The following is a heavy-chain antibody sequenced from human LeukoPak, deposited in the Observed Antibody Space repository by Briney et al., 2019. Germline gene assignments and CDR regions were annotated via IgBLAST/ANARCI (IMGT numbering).Heavy chain of an antibody. J-gene: IGHJ6*02. D-gene: IGHD3-10*01. CDR1: GFTFSSYA. CDR2: ISGSGGST. Sequence: GGSLRLSCAASGFTFSSYAMSWVRQAPGKGLEWVSAISGSGGSTYYADSVKGRFTISRDNSKSTLYLQMNSLRAEDTAVYYCAKDARGGTPYYYYYYGMDVWGQGTTVTVSS. CDR3: AKDARGGTPYYYYYYGMDV. V-gene: IGHV3-23*01.